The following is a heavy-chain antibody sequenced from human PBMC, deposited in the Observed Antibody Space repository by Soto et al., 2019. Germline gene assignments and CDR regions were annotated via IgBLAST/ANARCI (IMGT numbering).Heavy chain of an antibody. CDR2: IYYSGST. V-gene: IGHV4-59*01. CDR1: GGSISSYY. Sequence: SETLSLTCTVFGGSISSYYWSWIRQPPGKGLEWIGSIYYSGSTNYNPSLKSRVTISVDTSKNQFSLKLSSVTAADTAVYYCARGGYSYGHTTYYSYGMDVWGQGTTVTVSS. CDR3: ARGGYSYGHTTYYSYGMDV. J-gene: IGHJ6*02. D-gene: IGHD5-18*01.